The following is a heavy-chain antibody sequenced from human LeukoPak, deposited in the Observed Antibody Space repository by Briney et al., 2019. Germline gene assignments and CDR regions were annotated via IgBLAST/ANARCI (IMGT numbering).Heavy chain of an antibody. CDR2: IYHSGST. Sequence: SETLSLTCAVSGGSISSSNWWSWVRQPPGKGLEWIGEIYHSGSTNYNPSLKSRVTISVDKSKNQFSLKLSSVTAADTAVYYCASALGGYYDSSGYYFKSWYFDLWGRGTLVTVSS. J-gene: IGHJ2*01. D-gene: IGHD3-22*01. CDR1: GGSISSSNW. V-gene: IGHV4-4*02. CDR3: ASALGGYYDSSGYYFKSWYFDL.